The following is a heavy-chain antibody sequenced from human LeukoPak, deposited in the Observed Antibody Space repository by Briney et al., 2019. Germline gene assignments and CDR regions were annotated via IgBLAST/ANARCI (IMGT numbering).Heavy chain of an antibody. CDR3: ARSVGYSSSWYNWFDP. CDR1: GGTFSSYA. D-gene: IGHD6-13*01. Sequence: ASVKVSCKASGGTFSSYAISWVRQAPGQGLEWMGGIIPIFGTANYAQKFQGRVTITADESTSTAYMELGSLRSEDTAVYYCARSVGYSSSWYNWFDPWGQGTLVTVSS. CDR2: IIPIFGTA. V-gene: IGHV1-69*13. J-gene: IGHJ5*02.